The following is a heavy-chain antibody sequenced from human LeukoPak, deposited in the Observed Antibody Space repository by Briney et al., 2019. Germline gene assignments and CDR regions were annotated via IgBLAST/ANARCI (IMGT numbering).Heavy chain of an antibody. J-gene: IGHJ4*02. CDR1: GGSISTYY. V-gene: IGHV4-59*01. CDR2: IYYSGST. D-gene: IGHD3-3*01. CDR3: ASRSSIWSGYQDTLYYFDS. Sequence: SETLSLTCTVSGGSISTYYWSWIRQPPGKRLEWIGHIYYSGSTNYNPSLKSRVTISVDTSKNQFSLKLSSVTAADTAVYYCASRSSIWSGYQDTLYYFDSWGQGTLVTVSS.